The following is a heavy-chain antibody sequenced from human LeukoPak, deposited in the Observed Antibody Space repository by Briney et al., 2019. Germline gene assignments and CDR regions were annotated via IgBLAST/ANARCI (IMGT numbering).Heavy chain of an antibody. CDR1: GFTFSSYA. CDR3: ARAGCTSCAFDY. Sequence: GGSLRLPCAASGFTFSSYAMHWVRQAPGKGLEYVSAISSNGGSTYYADPVKGRFTISRDNSKNTLYLQMGSLRAEDMAVYYCARAGCTSCAFDYWGQGTLVTVSS. CDR2: ISSNGGST. D-gene: IGHD2-2*01. J-gene: IGHJ4*02. V-gene: IGHV3-64*02.